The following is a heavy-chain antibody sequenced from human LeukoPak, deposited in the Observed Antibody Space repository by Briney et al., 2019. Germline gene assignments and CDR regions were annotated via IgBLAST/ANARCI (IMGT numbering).Heavy chain of an antibody. D-gene: IGHD7-27*01. CDR1: GYTFTDHY. CDR3: ARDHNWGPDH. CDR2: IHPGRGDT. V-gene: IGHV1-2*02. J-gene: IGHJ4*02. Sequence: GASVKVSCKALGYTFTDHYFHWLRQAPGQGLEWVGWIHPGRGDTNYAQKFQGRVSLTRDTSISTAYMELSRLTSDDTAVYYCARDHNWGPDHWGQGTLVSVSS.